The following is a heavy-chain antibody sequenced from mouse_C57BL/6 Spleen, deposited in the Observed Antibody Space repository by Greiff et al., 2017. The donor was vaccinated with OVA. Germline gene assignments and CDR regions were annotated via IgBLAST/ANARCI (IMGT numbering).Heavy chain of an antibody. Sequence: EVKLQESGPGLAKPSQTLSLTCSVTGYSITSDYWNWIRKFPGNKLEYMGYISYSGSTYYNPSLKSRISITRDTSKNQYYLQLNSVTTEDTATYYCARRDGSSYVSYWYFDVWGTGTTVTVSS. CDR1: GYSITSDY. CDR3: ARRDGSSYVSYWYFDV. V-gene: IGHV3-8*01. D-gene: IGHD1-1*01. CDR2: ISYSGST. J-gene: IGHJ1*03.